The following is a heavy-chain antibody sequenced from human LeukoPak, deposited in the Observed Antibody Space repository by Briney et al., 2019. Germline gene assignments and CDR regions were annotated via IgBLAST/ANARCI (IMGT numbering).Heavy chain of an antibody. J-gene: IGHJ4*02. CDR3: ARHLLRTSTSFDY. V-gene: IGHV4-34*01. Sequence: SETLSLTCAVYDGSDSGYYWSWIRQPPGKGLGWIGEIKHDGSTKYNSSLKSRVTISIDTSKNQFSLKLSSVTAADTAVYYCARHLLRTSTSFDYWDQGNLVTVSS. CDR1: DGSDSGYY. CDR2: IKHDGST. D-gene: IGHD1-14*01.